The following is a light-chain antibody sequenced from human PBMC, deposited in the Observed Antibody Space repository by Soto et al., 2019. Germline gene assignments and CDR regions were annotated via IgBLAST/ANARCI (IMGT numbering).Light chain of an antibody. CDR2: DVT. CDR3: VSYLGNSTHV. V-gene: IGLV2-8*01. J-gene: IGLJ1*01. CDR1: SSDVGGYNY. Sequence: QSALTQPPSASGSPGQSVTISCSGTSSDVGGYNYVSWYQQHPGKAPKLMLFDVTKRPSGVPDRVSGSKSGNTASLTVSGLQAEDEADYYCVSYLGNSTHVFGSGTKLTVL.